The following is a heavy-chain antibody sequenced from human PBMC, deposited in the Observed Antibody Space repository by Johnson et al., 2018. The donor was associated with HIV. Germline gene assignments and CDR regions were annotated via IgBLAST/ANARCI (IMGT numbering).Heavy chain of an antibody. CDR2: IGTAGDT. Sequence: VQLVESGGGLVQPGGSLRLSCTASGFTVSSNYMSWVRQAPGKGLEWVSAIGTAGDTYYPGSVKGRFTISRDNSKNTLYLQMNSLRAEDTAVYYCARDLAGTERGNAFDIWGQGTMVTVSS. D-gene: IGHD1-1*01. CDR1: GFTVSSNY. V-gene: IGHV3-66*02. J-gene: IGHJ3*02. CDR3: ARDLAGTERGNAFDI.